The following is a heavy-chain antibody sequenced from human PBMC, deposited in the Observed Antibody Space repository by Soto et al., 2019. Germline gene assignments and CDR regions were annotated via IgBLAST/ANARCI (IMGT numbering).Heavy chain of an antibody. D-gene: IGHD2-15*01. CDR1: GFTFSSYG. V-gene: IGHV3-33*01. CDR3: ARDATC. J-gene: IGHJ4*02. Sequence: QVQLVESGGGVVQPGRSLRLSCAASGFTFSSYGMHWVRQAPGKGLEWVAVIWYDGSNKYYADSVKGRFTISRDNSKNKLYLHMNCLRAEPTAVYYCARDATCWGQGNLVTVSS. CDR2: IWYDGSNK.